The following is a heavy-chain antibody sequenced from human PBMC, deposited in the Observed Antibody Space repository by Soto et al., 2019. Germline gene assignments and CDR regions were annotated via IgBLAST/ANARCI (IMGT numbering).Heavy chain of an antibody. J-gene: IGHJ3*02. Sequence: EVQLVESGGGLVQPGGSMRLSCAASGFTFSSYWMSWVRQARGKGLEWVANIKQDGSEKYYVDSVKGRFTISRDNAKNSLYLQMNSLRAEDTAVYYCARMIYGAAFDIWGQGTMVTVSS. D-gene: IGHD4-17*01. CDR1: GFTFSSYW. CDR3: ARMIYGAAFDI. V-gene: IGHV3-7*01. CDR2: IKQDGSEK.